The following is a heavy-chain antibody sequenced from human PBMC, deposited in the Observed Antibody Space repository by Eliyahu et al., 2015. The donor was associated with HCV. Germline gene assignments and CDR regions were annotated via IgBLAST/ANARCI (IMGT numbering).Heavy chain of an antibody. Sequence: QVKLVESGGGVVQPGRSLRLSCAASGLTFSSYGMHWVRQAPGKGLGWVAVIWYDGSNKYYADSVKGRFTISRDNSKNTLFLQMNSLRAEDTAVYYCASQVGATSTGHWYFDLWGRGTLVTVSS. D-gene: IGHD1-26*01. V-gene: IGHV3-33*01. CDR3: ASQVGATSTGHWYFDL. J-gene: IGHJ2*01. CDR1: GLTFSSYG. CDR2: IWYDGSNK.